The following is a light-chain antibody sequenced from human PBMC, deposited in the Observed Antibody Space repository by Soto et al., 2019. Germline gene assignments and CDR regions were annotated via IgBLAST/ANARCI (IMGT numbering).Light chain of an antibody. V-gene: IGLV1-51*01. J-gene: IGLJ3*02. CDR3: ATWDSGLNARV. CDR2: DDN. Sequence: QSVLTQPPSMSAAPGQRATISCSGSSSNIGNNYVSWYQQLPGTAPKLLIYDDNKRPSGIPDRFSGSKSGTSATLGIAELQTGDEADYYCATWDSGLNARVFGGGTKLTVL. CDR1: SSNIGNNY.